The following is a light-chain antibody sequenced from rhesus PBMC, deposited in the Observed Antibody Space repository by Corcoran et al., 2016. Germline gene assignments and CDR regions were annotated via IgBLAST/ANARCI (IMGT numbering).Light chain of an antibody. V-gene: IGKV1-43*02. Sequence: DIQMTQSPSSLSASVGDRVTITCRASKGISTYLNWYKKKTGKAPNRLIYKASSLESGVPSRFSGSGSGTDFTLTISSLQPEDFATYYCLQYKSDPYSFGQGTKVEIK. CDR3: LQYKSDPYS. CDR1: KGISTY. CDR2: KAS. J-gene: IGKJ2*01.